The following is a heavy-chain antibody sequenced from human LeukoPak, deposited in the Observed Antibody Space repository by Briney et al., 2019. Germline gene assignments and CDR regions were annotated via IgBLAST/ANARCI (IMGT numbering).Heavy chain of an antibody. D-gene: IGHD6-19*01. CDR2: IYYSEIT. Sequence: SETLSLTCTVSGGSISSTNYYWGWIRQPPGKGLEWIGSIYYSEITYYNPSLKSRVTISVDTSKNQFSLKLSSVTAADTAVYYCARSTVAGTRKVDYWGQGTLVTVSS. CDR3: ARSTVAGTRKVDY. CDR1: GGSISSTNYY. V-gene: IGHV4-39*01. J-gene: IGHJ4*02.